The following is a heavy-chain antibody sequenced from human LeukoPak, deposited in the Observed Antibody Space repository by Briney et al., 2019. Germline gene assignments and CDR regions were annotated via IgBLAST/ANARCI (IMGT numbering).Heavy chain of an antibody. Sequence: PSETLSLTCTVSGGSIGGDYWTWIRPPPGKGLQYIGYIYHTGATNYNPSLKSRVTMSVDTSKNQFSLKLNSVTAADTAVYFCAKYGKSGWSIDNWGQGTLVTVSS. CDR1: GGSIGGDY. CDR3: AKYGKSGWSIDN. D-gene: IGHD6-19*01. V-gene: IGHV4-59*08. CDR2: IYHTGAT. J-gene: IGHJ4*02.